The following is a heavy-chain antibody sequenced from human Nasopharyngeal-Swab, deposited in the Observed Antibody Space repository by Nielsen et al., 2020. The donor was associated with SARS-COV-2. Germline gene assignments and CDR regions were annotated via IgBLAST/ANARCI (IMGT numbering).Heavy chain of an antibody. CDR1: GFSLSTTGMC. J-gene: IGHJ4*02. CDR2: IDWDDDK. CDR3: ARIGKRYYFDY. D-gene: IGHD5-24*01. Sequence: GPTLVKPTQTLSLPCTLSGFSLSTTGMCVNWVRQAPGKALEWLARIDWDDDKYYRKSLKTRLTISKDTSNNQVVLTMTNMDPMDTGIYYCARIGKRYYFDYWGQGTLVTVSS. V-gene: IGHV2-70*11.